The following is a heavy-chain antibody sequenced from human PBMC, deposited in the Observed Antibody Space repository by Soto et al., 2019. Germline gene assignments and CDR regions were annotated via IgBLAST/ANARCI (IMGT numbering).Heavy chain of an antibody. CDR1: GGTFSSYA. Sequence: VASVKVSCKASGGTFSSYAISWVRQAPGQGLEWMGGIIPIFGTANYAQKFQGRVTITADKSTSTAYMELSSLRSEDTAVYYCARDFTGYYDSSGYFWFDPWGQGTLVTVSS. D-gene: IGHD3-22*01. J-gene: IGHJ5*02. CDR3: ARDFTGYYDSSGYFWFDP. CDR2: IIPIFGTA. V-gene: IGHV1-69*06.